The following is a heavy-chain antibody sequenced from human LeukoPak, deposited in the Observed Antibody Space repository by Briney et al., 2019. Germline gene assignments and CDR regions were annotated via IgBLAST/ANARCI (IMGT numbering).Heavy chain of an antibody. J-gene: IGHJ6*02. V-gene: IGHV3-30-3*01. CDR1: GFTFSSYA. D-gene: IGHD5-18*01. CDR3: ARDGGEIQLWLRYYYYGMDV. CDR2: ISYDGSNK. Sequence: GGSLRLSCAASGFTFSSYAMHWVRQAPGKGLEWVAVISYDGSNKYYADSEKGRFTISRDNSKNTLYLQMNSLRAEDTAVYYCARDGGEIQLWLRYYYYGMDVWGQGTTVTVSS.